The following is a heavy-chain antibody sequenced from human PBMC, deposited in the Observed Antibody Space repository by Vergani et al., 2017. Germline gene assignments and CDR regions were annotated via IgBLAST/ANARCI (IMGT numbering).Heavy chain of an antibody. Sequence: QVQLVESGGGVVQPGRSLRLSCAASGFTFSSYGMHWVRQAPGKGLEWVAVISYDGSNKYYADSVKGRFTISRDNAKNSLYLQMNSLRAEDTALYYCAKDTTAAGTTEFDYWGQGTLVTVSS. CDR2: ISYDGSNK. J-gene: IGHJ4*02. V-gene: IGHV3-30*18. CDR3: AKDTTAAGTTEFDY. CDR1: GFTFSSYG. D-gene: IGHD6-13*01.